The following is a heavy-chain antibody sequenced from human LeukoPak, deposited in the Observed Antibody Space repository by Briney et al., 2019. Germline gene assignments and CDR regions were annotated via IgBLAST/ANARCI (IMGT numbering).Heavy chain of an antibody. V-gene: IGHV3-66*01. CDR3: AREEGYYGSGSYGLLGY. CDR2: IYSGGST. J-gene: IGHJ4*02. D-gene: IGHD3-10*01. Sequence: GGSLRLSCAASGFTVSSNYMSWVRQAPGKGLEWVSVIYSGGSTYYADSVKGRFTISRDNSKNTLYLQMNSLRAEDTAVYYCAREEGYYGSGSYGLLGYWGQGTLVTVSS. CDR1: GFTVSSNY.